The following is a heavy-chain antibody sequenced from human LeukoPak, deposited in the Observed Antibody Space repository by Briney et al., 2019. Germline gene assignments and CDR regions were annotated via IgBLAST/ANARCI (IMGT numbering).Heavy chain of an antibody. V-gene: IGHV3-15*01. J-gene: IGHJ4*02. D-gene: IGHD3-10*01. CDR1: GFTFTNAC. Sequence: GGSLRLSCVDSGFTFTNACMSWVRQAPGQGLEWIGRIKSKTDGETTNYAEPVRGRFTISRDDSKSAVYLQMNSLKIEDTAVYYCTTDLGTYYHGSQRLIPIDYWGQGTLVTVSS. CDR3: TTDLGTYYHGSQRLIPIDY. CDR2: IKSKTDGETT.